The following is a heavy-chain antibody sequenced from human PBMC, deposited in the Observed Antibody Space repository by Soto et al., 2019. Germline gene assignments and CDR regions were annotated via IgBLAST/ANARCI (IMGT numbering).Heavy chain of an antibody. CDR3: ARHDVDTRWFDP. Sequence: PSETLSLTCTVSGGSISSSSYYWGWIRQPPGKGLEWIGSIYYSGSTYYNPSPKSRVTISVDTSKNQFSLKLSSVTAADTAVYYCARHDVDTRWFDPWGQGTLVTVSS. CDR2: IYYSGST. D-gene: IGHD3-22*01. V-gene: IGHV4-39*01. J-gene: IGHJ5*02. CDR1: GGSISSSSYY.